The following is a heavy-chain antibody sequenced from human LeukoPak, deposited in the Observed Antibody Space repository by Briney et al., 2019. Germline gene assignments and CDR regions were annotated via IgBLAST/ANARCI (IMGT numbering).Heavy chain of an antibody. J-gene: IGHJ4*02. CDR2: IYYSGST. D-gene: IGHD6-13*01. V-gene: IGHV4-59*01. Sequence: QSSETLSLTCTVSGGSISSYYWSWIRQPPGKGLEWIGYIYYSGSTNYNPSLQSRVTISVDTSKNQFSLKLSSVTAADTALYYCARSRGYFDYWGQGTLVTVSS. CDR1: GGSISSYY. CDR3: ARSRGYFDY.